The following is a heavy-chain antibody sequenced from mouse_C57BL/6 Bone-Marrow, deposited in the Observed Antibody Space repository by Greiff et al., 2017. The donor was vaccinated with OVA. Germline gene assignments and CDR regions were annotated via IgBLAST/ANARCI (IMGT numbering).Heavy chain of an antibody. CDR1: GYTFTSYW. V-gene: IGHV1-69*01. CDR2: IDPSDSYT. J-gene: IGHJ1*03. CDR3: ARDYYGSSFWYFDV. D-gene: IGHD1-1*01. Sequence: QVQLQQPGAELVMPGASVKLSCKASGYTFTSYWMHWVKQRPGHGLEWIGEIDPSDSYTNYNQKFKGKSTLTVDKSSSTAYMQLSSLTSEDSAVYYCARDYYGSSFWYFDVWGTGTTVTVSS.